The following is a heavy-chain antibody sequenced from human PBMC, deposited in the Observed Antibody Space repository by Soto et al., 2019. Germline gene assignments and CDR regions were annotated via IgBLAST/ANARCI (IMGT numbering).Heavy chain of an antibody. CDR3: ATEGDSSHLDY. CDR1: GFTFSDYY. V-gene: IGHV3-11*01. CDR2: ISSSGSTI. D-gene: IGHD6-13*01. Sequence: GGSLRLSCAASGFTFSDYYMSWIRQAPGKGLEWVSYISSSGSTIYYADSVKGRLTISRDNAKNSLYLQMNSLRAEDTAVYYCATEGDSSHLDYWGQGTLVTVSS. J-gene: IGHJ4*02.